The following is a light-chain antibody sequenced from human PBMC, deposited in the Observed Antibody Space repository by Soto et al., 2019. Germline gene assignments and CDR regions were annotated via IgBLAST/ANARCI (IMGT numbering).Light chain of an antibody. J-gene: IGKJ2*01. CDR1: QSVTTN. Sequence: EIEMTQSPGSLSVSPGERATLSCRASQSVTTNLAWYQQKPGQAPRLLIYGASIRATGIPARFSGSGSGSEFTLTISSLEPEDFAVYYCQQRSNWPHTFGPGTKLEIK. CDR2: GAS. CDR3: QQRSNWPHT. V-gene: IGKV3-11*01.